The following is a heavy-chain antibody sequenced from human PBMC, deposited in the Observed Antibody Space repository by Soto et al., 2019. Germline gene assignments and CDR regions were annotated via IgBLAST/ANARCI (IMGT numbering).Heavy chain of an antibody. CDR1: GFTFSSYA. J-gene: IGHJ4*02. CDR3: ARDLPYYYDSSGRSGYFDY. CDR2: ISYDGSNK. V-gene: IGHV3-30-3*01. Sequence: LSLSCAASGFTFSSYAMHWVRQAPGKGLAWVAVISYDGSNKYYADSVKGRFTISRDNSKNTLYLQMNSLRAEDTAVYYCARDLPYYYDSSGRSGYFDYWGQGTLVTVSS. D-gene: IGHD3-22*01.